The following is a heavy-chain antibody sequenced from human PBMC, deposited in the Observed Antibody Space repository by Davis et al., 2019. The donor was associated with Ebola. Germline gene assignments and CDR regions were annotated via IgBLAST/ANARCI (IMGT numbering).Heavy chain of an antibody. CDR2: ITHSENT. Sequence: MPSETLSLTCTVSGGSISNYYWTWIRQPPGKGLEWIGEITHSENTNYNTSLRSRVTISVDTSKNHFSLKLNSVSAADTAVDYCARQSSVRAARHVFDYWGQGTLVTVSS. V-gene: IGHV4-34*01. J-gene: IGHJ4*02. CDR1: GGSISNYY. D-gene: IGHD6-6*01. CDR3: ARQSSVRAARHVFDY.